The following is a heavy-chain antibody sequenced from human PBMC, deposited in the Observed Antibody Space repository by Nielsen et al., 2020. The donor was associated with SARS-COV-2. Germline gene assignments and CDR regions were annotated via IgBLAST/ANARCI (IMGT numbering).Heavy chain of an antibody. Sequence: ASVKVSCKASGYTFTGYYMHWVRQAPGQGLEWMGWINPNSGGTNYAQKFQGWVTMTRDTSISTAYMELSRLRSDDTAVYYCARSDKVGAVAGSSQNWLYYYYYGMDVWGQGTTVTVSS. CDR2: INPNSGGT. J-gene: IGHJ6*02. CDR3: ARSDKVGAVAGSSQNWLYYYYYGMDV. V-gene: IGHV1-2*04. D-gene: IGHD6-19*01. CDR1: GYTFTGYY.